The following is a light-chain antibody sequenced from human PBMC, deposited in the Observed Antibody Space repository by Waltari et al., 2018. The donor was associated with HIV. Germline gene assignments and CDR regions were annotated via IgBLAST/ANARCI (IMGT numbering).Light chain of an antibody. CDR3: SSYGDGNKLI. J-gene: IGLJ2*01. V-gene: IGLV2-8*01. Sequence: QSALTQPPSASGSPGQSVTTSRTATRSHAGASDYASWYNKRPGKAPTLKISEVFKRPSGVPDRFFGSKSDSGNTASLTVSGLQAEDEADYYCSSYGDGNKLIFGGGTKLTVL. CDR2: EVF. CDR1: RSHAGASDY.